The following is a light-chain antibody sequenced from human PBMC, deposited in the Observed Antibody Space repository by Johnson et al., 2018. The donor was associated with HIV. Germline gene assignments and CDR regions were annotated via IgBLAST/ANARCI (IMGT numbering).Light chain of an antibody. V-gene: IGLV3-16*01. J-gene: IGLJ1*01. CDR3: GTWDSSLSAGGV. CDR2: KDS. CDR1: ALPKKY. Sequence: VLTQPPSVSVSLGQMARITCSGEALPKKYAYWYQQKPGQFPVLVIYKDSERPSGIPDRFSGSKSGTSATLGITGLQPGDEADYYCGTWDSSLSAGGVFGTGTKVTVL.